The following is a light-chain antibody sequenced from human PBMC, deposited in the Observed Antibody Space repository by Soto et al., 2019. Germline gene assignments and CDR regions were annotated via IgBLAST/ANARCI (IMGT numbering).Light chain of an antibody. CDR2: GAS. Sequence: EIVLTQSPGTLSLSPGERATLSCRASQSVSSSYLAWYQQKPGQAPRLLIYGASSRATGFPDRFSGSGSGTDFTLTISRLEPEDFAVYYCQQYKTFGQGTKVDIK. V-gene: IGKV3-20*01. CDR3: QQYKT. J-gene: IGKJ1*01. CDR1: QSVSSSY.